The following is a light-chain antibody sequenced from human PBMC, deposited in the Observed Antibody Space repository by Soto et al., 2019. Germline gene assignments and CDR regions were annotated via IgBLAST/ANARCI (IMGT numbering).Light chain of an antibody. CDR3: QHRSNWPLT. V-gene: IGKV3-11*01. CDR2: GAA. Sequence: EVVLTQSPATLSLSPGESATLSCRASQSVSSYLVWYQQKLGQAPRLLIYGAANRATVIPARFTGRGSGTDLTLPISSLEPQDFEFQFCQHRSNWPLTVSGGTKVEIK. CDR1: QSVSSY. J-gene: IGKJ4*01.